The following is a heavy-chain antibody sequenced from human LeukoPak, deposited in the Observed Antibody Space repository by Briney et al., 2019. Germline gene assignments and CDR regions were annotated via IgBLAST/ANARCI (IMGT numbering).Heavy chain of an antibody. CDR2: IFYIGST. V-gene: IGHV4-39*02. D-gene: IGHD5-18*01. Sequence: SETLSLTCTVSGGSISSASYYWGWIRQPPGKGLEWIGSIFYIGSTFYNPSRKSRVTITADTSKTHFSLKLTSVTSADTALYYCARPLMEYSYGIFDPWGQGILVTVSS. CDR1: GGSISSASYY. J-gene: IGHJ5*02. CDR3: ARPLMEYSYGIFDP.